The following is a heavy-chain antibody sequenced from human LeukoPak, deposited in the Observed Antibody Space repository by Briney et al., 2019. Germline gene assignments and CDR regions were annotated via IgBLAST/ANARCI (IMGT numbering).Heavy chain of an antibody. CDR2: ISYDGSNK. Sequence: PGGSLRLSCAASGFTFSSYSMNWVRQAPGKGLEWVAVISYDGSNKYYADSVKGRFTISRDNSKNTLYLQMNSLRAEGTAVYYCAKGITIFGVVIGAPDYWGQGTLVTVSS. V-gene: IGHV3-30*05. D-gene: IGHD3-3*01. CDR1: GFTFSSYS. CDR3: AKGITIFGVVIGAPDY. J-gene: IGHJ4*02.